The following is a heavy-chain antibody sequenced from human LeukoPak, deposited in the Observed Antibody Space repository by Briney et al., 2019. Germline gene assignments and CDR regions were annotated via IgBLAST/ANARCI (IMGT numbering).Heavy chain of an antibody. Sequence: SETLSLTCAVYGGSFSGYYWSWIRQPPGKGLEWIGEINHSGSTNYNLSLKSRVTISVDTSKNQFSLKLSSVTAADTAVYYCARLTRGGYRGGHYFDYWGQGTLVTVSS. CDR2: INHSGST. CDR1: GGSFSGYY. V-gene: IGHV4-34*01. CDR3: ARLTRGGYRGGHYFDY. D-gene: IGHD5-12*01. J-gene: IGHJ4*02.